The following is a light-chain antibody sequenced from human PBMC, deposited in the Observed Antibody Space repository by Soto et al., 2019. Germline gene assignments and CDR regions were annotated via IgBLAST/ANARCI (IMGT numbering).Light chain of an antibody. V-gene: IGLV2-14*01. CDR1: SSDIGTYNF. J-gene: IGLJ2*01. CDR3: SSYTTSSVV. Sequence: QSVLTQPASVSGSPGQSITISCTGTSSDIGTYNFVSWYQQHPGKAPKLMIYDVNNRPSGVSNRFSGSKSGNTASLTISGLQAEDEADYFCSSYTTSSVVFGGGTKVTVL. CDR2: DVN.